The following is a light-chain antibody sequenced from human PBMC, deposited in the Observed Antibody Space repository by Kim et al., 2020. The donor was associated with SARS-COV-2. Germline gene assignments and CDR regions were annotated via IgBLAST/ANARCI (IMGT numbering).Light chain of an antibody. CDR1: EDISKY. CDR2: DAS. Sequence: APVGDRVTITRQASEDISKYLNWYKQKLGRAPKLLFYDASSLETGVPSRVSGSASVTDFSFSISALQPEDIATYYCQQHDTIPITFAQETRLEI. CDR3: QQHDTIPIT. V-gene: IGKV1-33*01. J-gene: IGKJ5*01.